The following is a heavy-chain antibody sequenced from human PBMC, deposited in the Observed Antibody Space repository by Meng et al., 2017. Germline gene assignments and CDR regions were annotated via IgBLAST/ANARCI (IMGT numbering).Heavy chain of an antibody. Sequence: QLQLQESGSGLVKPSQTLSLTCAVSGGSISRGGYSWIWIRQPPGKGLEWIGYISHSGNTYYNPSLKRRVTISVERSKNQFSLKLSSVTAADTAVYYCARDGGSYDSSGYYYWGQGTLVTVSS. V-gene: IGHV4-30-2*01. D-gene: IGHD3-22*01. J-gene: IGHJ4*02. CDR2: ISHSGNT. CDR3: ARDGGSYDSSGYYY. CDR1: GGSISRGGYS.